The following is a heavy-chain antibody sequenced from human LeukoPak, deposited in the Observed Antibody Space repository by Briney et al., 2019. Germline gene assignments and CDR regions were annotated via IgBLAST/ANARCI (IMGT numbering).Heavy chain of an antibody. CDR1: GFTFSSYW. D-gene: IGHD5-18*01. Sequence: PGGSLRLSCAASGFTFSSYWMHWVRQAPGKGLVWVSRINSDGSSTSYADSVKGRFTISRDNAKNTLYLQMNSLRAEDTVVYYCARGGTWIQLWLPFDYWGQGTLVTVSS. CDR2: INSDGSST. V-gene: IGHV3-74*01. CDR3: ARGGTWIQLWLPFDY. J-gene: IGHJ4*02.